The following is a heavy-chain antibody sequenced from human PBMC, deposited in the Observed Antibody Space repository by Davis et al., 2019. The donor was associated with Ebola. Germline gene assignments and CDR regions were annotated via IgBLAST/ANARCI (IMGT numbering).Heavy chain of an antibody. CDR1: GFTFYNYA. J-gene: IGHJ6*02. CDR3: AREGFWSGYHNYYYYYGMDV. D-gene: IGHD3-3*01. Sequence: GESLKISCAASGFTFYNYAITWVRQAPGKGLEWVSAISGSGGSTYYADSVKGRFTISRDNSKNTLYLQMNSLRAEDTAVYYRAREGFWSGYHNYYYYYGMDVWGQGTTVTVSS. V-gene: IGHV3-23*01. CDR2: ISGSGGST.